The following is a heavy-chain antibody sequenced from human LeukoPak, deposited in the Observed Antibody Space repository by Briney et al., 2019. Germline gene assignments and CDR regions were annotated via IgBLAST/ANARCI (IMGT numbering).Heavy chain of an antibody. V-gene: IGHV3-23*01. CDR1: GFTFSTSA. D-gene: IGHD3-16*01. Sequence: GGSLRLSCAASGFTFSTSAMSWVRQPPGKGLEWVSAISGSAASTYYADSVKGRFTTSRDNSKNTLYLQMNSLRAEDTAVYYCAKAPGGIVGYWGQGTLVTVSS. CDR2: ISGSAAST. CDR3: AKAPGGIVGY. J-gene: IGHJ4*02.